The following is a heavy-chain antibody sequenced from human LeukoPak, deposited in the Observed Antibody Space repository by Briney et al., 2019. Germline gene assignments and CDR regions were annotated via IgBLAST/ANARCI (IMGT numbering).Heavy chain of an antibody. Sequence: PSETLSLTCTVSGGSISSYYWSWIRQPPGKGLEWIGYIYYSGSTNYNPSLKSRVTISVGRSKNQFSLKLSSVTAADTAVYYCARGGSIAAADYWGQGTLVTVSS. CDR2: IYYSGST. D-gene: IGHD6-13*01. CDR1: GGSISSYY. J-gene: IGHJ4*02. CDR3: ARGGSIAAADY. V-gene: IGHV4-59*12.